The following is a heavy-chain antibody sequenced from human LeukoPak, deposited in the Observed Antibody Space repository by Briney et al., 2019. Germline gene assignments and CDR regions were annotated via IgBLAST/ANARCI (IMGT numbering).Heavy chain of an antibody. D-gene: IGHD6-19*01. CDR2: IYYSGAT. Sequence: PSETLSLTCTVSGGSISIISYYWGWIRQPPGKGLEWIGSIYYSGATYYNPSLKGRLTISVDTSQTQFSLKLSSVTAADTAVYYCARRGIAVAGITDYWGQGTLVTVSS. CDR1: GGSISIISYY. V-gene: IGHV4-39*01. CDR3: ARRGIAVAGITDY. J-gene: IGHJ4*02.